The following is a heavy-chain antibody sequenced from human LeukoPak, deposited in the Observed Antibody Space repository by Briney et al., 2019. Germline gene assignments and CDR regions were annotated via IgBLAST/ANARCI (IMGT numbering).Heavy chain of an antibody. CDR3: ARSPRITMVRGELGVDY. J-gene: IGHJ4*02. CDR1: GYSFTSYW. Sequence: GESLKISCKGSGYSFTSYWIGWVRQMPGKGLEWMGIIYPGDSDTRYSPSFQGQVTISADKSISTAYLQWSSLKASDTAMYCCARSPRITMVRGELGVDYWGQGTLVTVSS. D-gene: IGHD3-10*01. V-gene: IGHV5-51*01. CDR2: IYPGDSDT.